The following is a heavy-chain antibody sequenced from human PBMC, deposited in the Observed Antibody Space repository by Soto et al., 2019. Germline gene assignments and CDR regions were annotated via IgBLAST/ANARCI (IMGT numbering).Heavy chain of an antibody. V-gene: IGHV3-30*04. CDR1: GFTFSSCA. D-gene: IGHD6-13*01. CDR2: IWYDGSNK. CDR3: ARGSYGAASGIDY. J-gene: IGHJ4*02. Sequence: PGGSLRLSCAASGFTFSSCAMHWVRQAPGKGLEWVALIWYDGSNKYYADSVKGRFTISRDNSENTLYLQMNSLRAEDTALYYCARGSYGAASGIDYWGQGTLVTVSS.